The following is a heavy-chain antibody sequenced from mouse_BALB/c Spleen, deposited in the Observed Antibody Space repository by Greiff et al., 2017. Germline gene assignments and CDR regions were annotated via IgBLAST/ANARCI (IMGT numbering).Heavy chain of an antibody. V-gene: IGHV5-6-4*01. CDR2: ISSGGSYT. Sequence: EVQLMESGGGLVQPGGSLKLSCAASGFTFSSYTMSWVRQTPEKRLEWVATISSGGSYTYYPDSVKGRFTISRDNAKNTLYLQMSSLKSEDTAMYYCTRENYGNYDYFDYWGQGTTLTVSS. J-gene: IGHJ2*01. D-gene: IGHD2-1*01. CDR3: TRENYGNYDYFDY. CDR1: GFTFSSYT.